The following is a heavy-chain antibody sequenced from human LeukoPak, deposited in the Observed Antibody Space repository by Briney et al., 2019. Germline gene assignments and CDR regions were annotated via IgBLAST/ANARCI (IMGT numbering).Heavy chain of an antibody. CDR2: INWNGGST. Sequence: GGSLRLSCAASGFTFDDYGMSWVRQAPGKGREWVSGINWNGGSTGYADSVKDRFTISRDNAKNSLYLQINSLSAEDTALYSCARAPAYCGGDCYWGIDYWGQGTLVTVSS. CDR3: ARAPAYCGGDCYWGIDY. CDR1: GFTFDDYG. V-gene: IGHV3-20*04. J-gene: IGHJ4*02. D-gene: IGHD2-21*02.